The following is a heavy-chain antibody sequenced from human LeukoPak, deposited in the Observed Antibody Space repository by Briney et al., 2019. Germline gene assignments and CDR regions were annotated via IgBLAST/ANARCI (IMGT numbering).Heavy chain of an antibody. J-gene: IGHJ4*02. CDR1: GFTFSSYD. V-gene: IGHV3-13*01. Sequence: PGGSLRLSCAASGFTFSSYDMHWVRHATGKGLEWVSAIGTAGDTYYPGSVKGRFTISRENAKNSLYLQMNSLRAGDTAVYYCARASPYCSSTSCYNFDYWGQGTLVTVSS. CDR2: IGTAGDT. CDR3: ARASPYCSSTSCYNFDY. D-gene: IGHD2-2*02.